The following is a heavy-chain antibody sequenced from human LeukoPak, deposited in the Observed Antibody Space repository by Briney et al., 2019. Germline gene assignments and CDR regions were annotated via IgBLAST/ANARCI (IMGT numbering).Heavy chain of an antibody. CDR2: IYFIGTT. V-gene: IGHV4-4*07. D-gene: IGHD3-9*01. CDR1: GGSISSYY. CDR3: ARLGRYYDILTGYYYGMDV. J-gene: IGHJ6*02. Sequence: SETLSLTCTVSGGSISSYYWSWLRQPAGKGLEWIGRIYFIGTTNYNPSLKSRVTMSVDTSKNQFSLKLSSVTAADTAVYYCARLGRYYDILTGYYYGMDVWGQGTTVTVSS.